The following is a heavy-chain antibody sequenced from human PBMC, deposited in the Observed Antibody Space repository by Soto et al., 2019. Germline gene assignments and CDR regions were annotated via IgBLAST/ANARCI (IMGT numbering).Heavy chain of an antibody. Sequence: SETLSLTCAVYGVYFSCYYLTWIRPPPGTGLEWIGEINHSGSTNHNPSLKSRVTISVDTSKNQFSLKLTSVTAADTAVYYCARDKITGLFDYWGQGTLVTVSS. V-gene: IGHV4-34*01. D-gene: IGHD2-8*02. CDR3: ARDKITGLFDY. J-gene: IGHJ4*02. CDR2: INHSGST. CDR1: GVYFSCYY.